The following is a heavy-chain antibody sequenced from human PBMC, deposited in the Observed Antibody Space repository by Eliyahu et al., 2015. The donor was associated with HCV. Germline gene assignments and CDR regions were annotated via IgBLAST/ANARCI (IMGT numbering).Heavy chain of an antibody. V-gene: IGHV3-74*01. J-gene: IGHJ3*02. CDR2: INSDESST. CDR3: ARSHYFDSGSRYAFDI. D-gene: IGHD3-10*01. CDR1: AFTFXTYW. Sequence: EVQLVESGGGLVQPGGSLRLSXAASAFTFXTYWMHWVRWQAPGKGLVWVSRINSDESSTNYADSVKGRFTISRDNAKNTLYLQMNSLRAEDTAVYYCARSHYFDSGSRYAFDIWGQGTMVTVSS.